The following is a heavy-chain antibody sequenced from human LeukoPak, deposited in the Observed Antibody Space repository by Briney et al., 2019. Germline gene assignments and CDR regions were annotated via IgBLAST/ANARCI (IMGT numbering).Heavy chain of an antibody. CDR2: IIPIFGTA. CDR3: ARDRDYGSGSYSWFDP. Sequence: SVKVSCKASGGTFSSYAISWVRQAPGQGLEWMGGIIPIFGTANYAQKFQGRVTITTDESTSTAYMELSSLRSEDTAVYYCARDRDYGSGSYSWFDPWGQGTLVTVSS. D-gene: IGHD3-10*01. CDR1: GGTFSSYA. J-gene: IGHJ5*02. V-gene: IGHV1-69*05.